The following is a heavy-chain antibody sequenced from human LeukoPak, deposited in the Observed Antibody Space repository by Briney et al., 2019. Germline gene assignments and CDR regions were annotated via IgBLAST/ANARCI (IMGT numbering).Heavy chain of an antibody. J-gene: IGHJ4*02. CDR3: ATGHHCTNGVCYLYFDY. CDR2: FDPEDGET. Sequence: ASVTVSCKVSGYTLTELSMHWVRQAPGKGLEWMGGFDPEDGETIYAQKFQGRVTMTEGTSTDTAYMELSSLRSEDTAVYYCATGHHCTNGVCYLYFDYWGQGTLVTVSS. CDR1: GYTLTELS. V-gene: IGHV1-24*01. D-gene: IGHD2-8*01.